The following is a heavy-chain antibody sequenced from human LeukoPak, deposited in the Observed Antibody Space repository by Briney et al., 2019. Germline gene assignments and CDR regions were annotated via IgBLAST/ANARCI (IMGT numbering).Heavy chain of an antibody. J-gene: IGHJ6*02. Sequence: GGSLRLSCAASGFTFSSYWMNWVRQAPGKGLEWVANINQDGSEKHYVDSVKGRFTISRDNGKNSLYLQMNSLRAEDTAMYYCARDYGRSRDYGMDVWGQGTTVTVSS. D-gene: IGHD3-10*01. CDR3: ARDYGRSRDYGMDV. CDR1: GFTFSSYW. V-gene: IGHV3-7*01. CDR2: INQDGSEK.